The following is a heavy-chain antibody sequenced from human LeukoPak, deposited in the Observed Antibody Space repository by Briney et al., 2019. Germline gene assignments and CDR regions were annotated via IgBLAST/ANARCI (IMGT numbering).Heavy chain of an antibody. CDR1: GXTXSSYX. J-gene: IGHJ4*02. CDR2: ISYDGSNK. D-gene: IGHD1-1*01. CDR3: ARENWNGLDY. V-gene: IGHV3-30-3*01. Sequence: GXTXSSYXMHWVRQAPGKGLEGVAVISYDGSNKYYADSVKGRFTISRDNSKNTLYLQMNSLRAEDTAVYYCARENWNGLDYWGQGTLVTVSS.